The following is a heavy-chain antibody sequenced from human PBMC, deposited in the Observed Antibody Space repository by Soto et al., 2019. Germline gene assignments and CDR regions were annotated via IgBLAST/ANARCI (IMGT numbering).Heavy chain of an antibody. CDR2: IYTSGST. D-gene: IGHD3-22*01. J-gene: IGHJ6*02. CDR1: GGSISSYY. CDR3: ARGSHQYYYDSSGYFHYYYGMDV. V-gene: IGHV4-4*07. Sequence: SETLSLTCTVSGGSISSYYWSWIRQPAGKGLEWIGRIYTSGSTNYNPSLKSRVTMSVDTSKNQFSLKLSSVTAADTAVYYCARGSHQYYYDSSGYFHYYYGMDVWAKGPRSPSP.